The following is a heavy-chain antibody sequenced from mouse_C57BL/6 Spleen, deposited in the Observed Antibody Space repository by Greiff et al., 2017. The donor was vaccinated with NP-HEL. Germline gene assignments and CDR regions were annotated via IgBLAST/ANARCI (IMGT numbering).Heavy chain of an antibody. CDR2: IDPENGDT. CDR1: GFNIKDDY. Sequence: EVQLQQSGAELVRPGASVKLSCTASGFNIKDDYMHWVKQRPEQGLEWIGWIDPENGDTEYASKFQGKATITADTSSNTAYLQLSSLTSADTAVYYCTTGDGYYRFAYWGQGTLVTVSA. CDR3: TTGDGYYRFAY. D-gene: IGHD2-3*01. J-gene: IGHJ3*01. V-gene: IGHV14-4*01.